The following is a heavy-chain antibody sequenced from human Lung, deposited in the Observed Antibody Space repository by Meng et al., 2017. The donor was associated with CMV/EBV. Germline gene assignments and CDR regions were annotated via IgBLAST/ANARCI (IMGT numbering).Heavy chain of an antibody. D-gene: IGHD3-16*01. CDR2: IYYSGST. V-gene: IGHV4-30-4*01. CDR1: GGSISSDDHY. J-gene: IGHJ6*04. Sequence: SETLSLXCTVTGGSISSDDHYWSWIRQTPGKGLEWIGYIYYSGSTYYIPSLKSRVIMSVDTSKNHFSLNLTSVTAADTAVYYCSRWSLVHYNMDVWGAGTAVTVSS. CDR3: SRWSLVHYNMDV.